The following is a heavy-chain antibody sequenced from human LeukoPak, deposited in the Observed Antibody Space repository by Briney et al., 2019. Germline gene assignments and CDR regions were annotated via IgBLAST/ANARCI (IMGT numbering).Heavy chain of an antibody. Sequence: PGGSLRLSCAASGFTFSSYTMNWVRQAPGKGLEWVSSISSSSSYIYYADPVKGRFTISRDNAKNSLYLQMNSLRAEDTAVYYCARESLLWFGESPTPFDYWGQGTLVTVSS. J-gene: IGHJ4*02. CDR1: GFTFSSYT. CDR3: ARESLLWFGESPTPFDY. V-gene: IGHV3-21*01. D-gene: IGHD3-10*01. CDR2: ISSSSSYI.